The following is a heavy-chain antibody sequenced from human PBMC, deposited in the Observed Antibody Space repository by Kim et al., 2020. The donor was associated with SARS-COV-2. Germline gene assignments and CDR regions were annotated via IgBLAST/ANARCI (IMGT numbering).Heavy chain of an antibody. Sequence: SVKVSCKASGGTFSSYAISWVRQAPGQGLEWMGGIIPIFGTANYAQKFQGRVTITADESTSTAYMELSSLRSEDTAVYYCAVGGRLRITMVRGVIDWFDPWGQGTLVTVSS. CDR2: IIPIFGTA. V-gene: IGHV1-69*13. J-gene: IGHJ5*02. CDR3: AVGGRLRITMVRGVIDWFDP. D-gene: IGHD3-10*01. CDR1: GGTFSSYA.